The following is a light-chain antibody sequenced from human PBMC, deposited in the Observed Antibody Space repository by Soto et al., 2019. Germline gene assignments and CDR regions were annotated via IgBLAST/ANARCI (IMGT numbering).Light chain of an antibody. CDR3: QQYNTYWT. CDR2: DAS. Sequence: DIQMTQSPSTLSASLRERVTITCRASQSISSWLAWYQQKPGKAPTLLIYDASRLESGVPSRFSGGGSGTEFTLTISSLQPDDFATFSCQQYNTYWTFGQGTKVDI. CDR1: QSISSW. V-gene: IGKV1-5*01. J-gene: IGKJ1*01.